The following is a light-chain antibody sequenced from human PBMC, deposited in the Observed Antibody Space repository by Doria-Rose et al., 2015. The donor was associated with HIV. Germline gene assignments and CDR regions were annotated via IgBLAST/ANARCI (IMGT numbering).Light chain of an antibody. CDR3: QQYYDTPS. V-gene: IGKV4-1*01. Sequence: DIRLTQSPESLGMSLGERATLNCKSNQSLLYTSKNYLAWYQQKPGQPPKLLIYWASTRQSGVHARFSGSGSGTDFTLTISSLEAEDVAVYYCQQYYDTPSFGPGTTVDIE. CDR1: QSLLYTSKNY. J-gene: IGKJ3*01. CDR2: WAS.